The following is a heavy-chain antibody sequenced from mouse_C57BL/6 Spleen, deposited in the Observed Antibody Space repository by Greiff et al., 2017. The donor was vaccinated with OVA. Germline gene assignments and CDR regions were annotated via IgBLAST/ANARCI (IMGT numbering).Heavy chain of an antibody. D-gene: IGHD1-2*01. Sequence: DVHLVESGGGLVQPKGSLKLSCAASGFSFNTYAMNWVRQAPGKGLEWVARIRSKSNNYATYYADSVKDRFTISRDDSESMLYLQMNNLKTEDTATYYCVRHHYSGNDFDYWGQGTTLTVSS. CDR3: VRHHYSGNDFDY. CDR2: IRSKSNNYAT. CDR1: GFSFNTYA. J-gene: IGHJ2*01. V-gene: IGHV10-1*01.